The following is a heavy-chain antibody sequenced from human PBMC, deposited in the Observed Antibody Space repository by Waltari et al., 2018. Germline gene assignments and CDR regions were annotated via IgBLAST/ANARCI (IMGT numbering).Heavy chain of an antibody. CDR3: AGDHSGTYLGYY. V-gene: IGHV4-4*07. J-gene: IGHJ4*02. CDR1: GGSISSYY. Sequence: QVQLQESGPGLVKPSETLSLTCTVSGGSISSYYWSWIRQPAGKGLEWIGRIYTSGSTHYKPSLKSRVSMSVDSSTNHVALKRRCVTAADNAVYFCAGDHSGTYLGYYWGQGTLVTVSS. CDR2: IYTSGST. D-gene: IGHD1-26*01.